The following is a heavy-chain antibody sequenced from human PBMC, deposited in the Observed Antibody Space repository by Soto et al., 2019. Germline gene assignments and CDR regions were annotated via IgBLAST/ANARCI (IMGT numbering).Heavy chain of an antibody. CDR1: GGSFSGYF. CDR2: INHSGST. Sequence: QVQLQQWGAGLLKPSETLSLTCGVYGGSFSGYFWNWIRQPPGKGLEWIGEINHSGSTNYNPSVKSRVTISADTSKNQFSLKLSSVTAADTAIYYCARGRRGAIDDAFDIWGQGTMVIVSS. J-gene: IGHJ3*02. V-gene: IGHV4-34*01. D-gene: IGHD2-21*01. CDR3: ARGRRGAIDDAFDI.